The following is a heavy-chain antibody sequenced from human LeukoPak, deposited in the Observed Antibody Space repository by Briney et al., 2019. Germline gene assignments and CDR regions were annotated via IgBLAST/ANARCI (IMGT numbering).Heavy chain of an antibody. V-gene: IGHV3-15*01. CDR3: TTSSVVVAATEDY. J-gene: IGHJ4*02. Sequence: GGSLRLSCAASGFAFNTAWMTWVRQAPGKGLEWVGRIKSKADGETTHYTAPVKGRFTISRDDSKNTLYLQMNSLKTEDTAVYYCTTSSVVVAATEDYWGQGTLVTVSS. D-gene: IGHD2-15*01. CDR1: GFAFNTAW. CDR2: IKSKADGETT.